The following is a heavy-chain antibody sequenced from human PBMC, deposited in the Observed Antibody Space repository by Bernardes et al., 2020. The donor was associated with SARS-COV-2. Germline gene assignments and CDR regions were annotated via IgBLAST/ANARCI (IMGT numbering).Heavy chain of an antibody. CDR1: GFTFSNYG. V-gene: IGHV3-33*01. J-gene: IGHJ4*02. CDR2: IWFDGSKE. CDR3: VSDYRSGVDDLPAY. D-gene: IGHD6-19*01. Sequence: GGSLRLSCAASGFTFSNYGMHWVRQAPGKGLEWLAVIWFDGSKEYYGDSVKGRFTIARDNSKNTLYLQMNSLRVEDSAVYYCVSDYRSGVDDLPAYWGQGAVVAVSS.